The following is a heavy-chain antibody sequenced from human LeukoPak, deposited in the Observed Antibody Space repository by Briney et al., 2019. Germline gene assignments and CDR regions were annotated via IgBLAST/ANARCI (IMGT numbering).Heavy chain of an antibody. CDR3: ARRVFTVVNPYYYYYMDV. CDR1: GGSISSGGYY. D-gene: IGHD4-23*01. Sequence: SETLSLTCTVSGGSISSGGYYWSWIRQHPGKGLEWIGYIYYSGSTYYNPSLKSRVAISVDTSKNQFSLKLSSVTAADTAVYYCARRVFTVVNPYYYYYMDVWGKGTTVTVSS. CDR2: IYYSGST. J-gene: IGHJ6*03. V-gene: IGHV4-31*03.